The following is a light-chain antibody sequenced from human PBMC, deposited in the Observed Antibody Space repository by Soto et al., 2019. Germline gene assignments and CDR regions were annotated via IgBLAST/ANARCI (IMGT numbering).Light chain of an antibody. CDR2: DAS. CDR1: QSVSSF. J-gene: IGKJ1*01. V-gene: IGKV3-11*01. Sequence: EIVLTQSPATLSLSPGERATLSCRASQSVSSFLAWYQPRPGQAPRLLINDASRRATGIPDRFSASGSGADFTLTISSLEPEDFAVYYCQQYGSLSWTFGQGTKVDIK. CDR3: QQYGSLSWT.